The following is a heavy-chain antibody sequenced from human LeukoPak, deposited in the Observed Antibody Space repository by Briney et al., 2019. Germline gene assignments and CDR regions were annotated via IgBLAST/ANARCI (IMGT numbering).Heavy chain of an antibody. CDR3: ARGPWRKLLHPSHY. Sequence: SVKVSCSPSGSTLTGSSMHWIRQAPGHGLEWMGWSDPNSGGTDYAQKFQGRVTMTRDTSISTAYMELSRLRSDDTAVYYCARGPWRKLLHPSHYWGQGTLVTVSS. CDR1: GSTLTGSS. V-gene: IGHV1-2*02. D-gene: IGHD2-15*01. CDR2: SDPNSGGT. J-gene: IGHJ4*02.